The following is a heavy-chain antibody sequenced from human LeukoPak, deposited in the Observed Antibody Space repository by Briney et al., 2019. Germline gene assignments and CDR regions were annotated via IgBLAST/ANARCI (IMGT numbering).Heavy chain of an antibody. J-gene: IGHJ6*03. CDR1: GRIFSRYA. Sequence: GASVKVSCKSCGRIFSRYALRWVRQAPGQGLEWMGGIIPIIGTANYAQKFQGRVTITTDESTSTAYMELSSLRSEDTAVYYCARGRYCSSTSCSFNYYYYMDVWGKGTTVTVSS. V-gene: IGHV1-69*05. CDR2: IIPIIGTA. D-gene: IGHD2-2*01. CDR3: ARGRYCSSTSCSFNYYYYMDV.